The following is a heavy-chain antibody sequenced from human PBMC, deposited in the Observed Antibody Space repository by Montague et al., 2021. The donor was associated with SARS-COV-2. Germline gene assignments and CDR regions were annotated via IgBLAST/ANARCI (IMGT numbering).Heavy chain of an antibody. D-gene: IGHD2-2*01. CDR2: ISGSGGST. V-gene: IGHV3-23*01. CDR1: GFSFSTYA. CDR3: AKDSPPEGVEVGPTAMGSDGMDV. J-gene: IGHJ6*02. Sequence: SLRLSCAASGFSFSTYAMSWVRQAPGKGLEWVSAISGSGGSTYYADSVKGRFTISRDNSKNTLNLQMNSLRVEDTAVYYCAKDSPPEGVEVGPTAMGSDGMDVWGQGTTVTVSS.